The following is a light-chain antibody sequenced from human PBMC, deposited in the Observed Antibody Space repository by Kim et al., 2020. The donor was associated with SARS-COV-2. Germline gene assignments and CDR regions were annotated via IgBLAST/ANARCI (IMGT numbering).Light chain of an antibody. Sequence: SSELTQDPAVSVALGQTVRITCQGDSLRSYYANWYQQKPGQAPVLVIYGKNNRPSGIPDRFSGSRSGNTTSLTITGAQAEDEADYYCNSRDSSGNHLVFGGGTQLTVL. CDR1: SLRSYY. J-gene: IGLJ2*01. V-gene: IGLV3-19*01. CDR2: GKN. CDR3: NSRDSSGNHLV.